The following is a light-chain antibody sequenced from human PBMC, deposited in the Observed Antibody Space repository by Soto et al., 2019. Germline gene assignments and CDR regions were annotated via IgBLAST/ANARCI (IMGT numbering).Light chain of an antibody. J-gene: IGKJ1*01. CDR3: QQYNSYSPRT. CDR1: QSIGNW. CDR2: DAS. V-gene: IGKV1-5*01. Sequence: DVQLTQAPSTLSASVGDRVTITCRASQSIGNWLAWYQQKPRKAPNLLIYDASTLQNRVPSRFSGSESGTGFKLTISSLQPYDFATYYCQQYNSYSPRTFGQGTKVEFK.